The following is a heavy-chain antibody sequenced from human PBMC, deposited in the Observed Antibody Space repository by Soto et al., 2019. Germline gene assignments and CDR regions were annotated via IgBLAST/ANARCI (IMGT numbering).Heavy chain of an antibody. Sequence: ASVKVSCKASGYTFSSSSITWVRQAPGQGLEWMGWINPNSGGTNYAQKFQGWVTMTRDTSISTAYMELSRLRSDDTAVYYCAREHNYYDSSGYYYFNRRPYVDWFDPWGQGTLVTVSS. CDR1: GYTFSSSS. J-gene: IGHJ5*02. CDR2: INPNSGGT. V-gene: IGHV1-2*04. D-gene: IGHD3-22*01. CDR3: AREHNYYDSSGYYYFNRRPYVDWFDP.